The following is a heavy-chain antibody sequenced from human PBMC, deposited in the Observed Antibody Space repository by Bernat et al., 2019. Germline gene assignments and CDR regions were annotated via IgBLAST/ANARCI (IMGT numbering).Heavy chain of an antibody. Sequence: EVQLVESGGGLVKPGGSLRLSCAASGFTFSSYSMNWVRQAPGKGLEWVSSISSSSSYIYYADSVKGRFTISRDNAKNSLYLQMNSLRAEDTAVYYCARDIGLLLWFGESPGSDAFDIWGQGTMVTVSS. CDR2: ISSSSSYI. D-gene: IGHD3-10*01. J-gene: IGHJ3*02. V-gene: IGHV3-21*01. CDR1: GFTFSSYS. CDR3: ARDIGLLLWFGESPGSDAFDI.